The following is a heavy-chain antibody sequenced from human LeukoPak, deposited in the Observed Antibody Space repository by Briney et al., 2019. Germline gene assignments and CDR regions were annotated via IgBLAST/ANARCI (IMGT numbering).Heavy chain of an antibody. CDR3: AREDCSGGSCYSDY. Sequence: GGSLRLSCAASGFTFSSYGMHWVRQAPGKGLEWVAFIRYDGSNKYFADSVKGRFTISRDSSKNTLYLQMNSLRAEDTAVYYCAREDCSGGSCYSDYWGQGTLVTVSS. CDR2: IRYDGSNK. J-gene: IGHJ4*02. V-gene: IGHV3-30*02. CDR1: GFTFSSYG. D-gene: IGHD2-15*01.